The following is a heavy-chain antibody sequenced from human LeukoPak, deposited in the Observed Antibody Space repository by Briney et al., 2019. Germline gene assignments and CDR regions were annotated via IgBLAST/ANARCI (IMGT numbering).Heavy chain of an antibody. CDR2: IIPIFGTA. V-gene: IGHV1-69*05. CDR3: ASCSYDSSGYYYLSYFDY. Sequence: SVKVSCKASGGTFSSYAISWVRQAPGQGLEWMGRIIPIFGTANYAQKFQGGVTITTDESTSTAYMELSSLRSEDTAVYYCASCSYDSSGYYYLSYFDYWGQGTLVTVSS. J-gene: IGHJ4*02. CDR1: GGTFSSYA. D-gene: IGHD3-22*01.